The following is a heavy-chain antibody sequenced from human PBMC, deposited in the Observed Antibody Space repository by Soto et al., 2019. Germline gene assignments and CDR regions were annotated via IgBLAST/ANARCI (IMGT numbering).Heavy chain of an antibody. Sequence: SETLSLTCTVSGGSVSSSTYYWGWIRQPPGRGLEWIGSVYYTGSTYHNPSLKSRVTISVDTSKNQFSLKLSSVTAADTAVYYCASHVSYSSSTFDSWGQGSLVTVSS. CDR1: GGSVSSSTYY. CDR2: VYYTGST. J-gene: IGHJ4*02. D-gene: IGHD6-13*01. CDR3: ASHVSYSSSTFDS. V-gene: IGHV4-39*01.